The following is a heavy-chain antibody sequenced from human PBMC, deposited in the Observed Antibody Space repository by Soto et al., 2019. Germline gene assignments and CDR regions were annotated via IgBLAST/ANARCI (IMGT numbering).Heavy chain of an antibody. D-gene: IGHD6-13*01. CDR1: GGSISSSSYY. V-gene: IGHV4-39*07. CDR2: IYYSGST. J-gene: IGHJ5*02. CDR3: ARPGSIAAAVNNWFDP. Sequence: PSETLSLTCTVSGGSISSSSYYWGWIRQPPGKGLEWIGSIYYSGSTYYNPSLKSRVTISVDTSKNQFSLKLSSVTAADTAVYYCARPGSIAAAVNNWFDPWGEGTLVTVSS.